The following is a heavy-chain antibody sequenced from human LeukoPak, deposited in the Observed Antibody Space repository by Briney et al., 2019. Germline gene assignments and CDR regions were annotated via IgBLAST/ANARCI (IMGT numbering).Heavy chain of an antibody. CDR2: IYYSGST. V-gene: IGHV4-59*01. CDR1: GGSISSYY. D-gene: IGHD3-22*01. J-gene: IGHJ4*02. CDR3: ARDSYDSSGFNY. Sequence: PSETLSLTCTVSGGSISSYYWSWIRQPPGKGLEWIGYIYYSGSTNYNPSLKSRVTISVDTSKNQFSLKLSSVTAADTAVYYCARDSYDSSGFNYWGQGTLVTVSS.